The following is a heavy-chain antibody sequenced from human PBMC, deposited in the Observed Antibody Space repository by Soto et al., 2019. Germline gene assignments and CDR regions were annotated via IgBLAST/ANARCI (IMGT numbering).Heavy chain of an antibody. Sequence: PSETLSLTCTVSGGSISSYYWSWIRQPPGKGLEWIGYIYYSGSTNYNPSLKSRVTISVDTSKNQFSLKLSSVTAADTAVYYCARSYSSGKRNWFDPWGQGTLVTVSS. CDR3: ARSYSSGKRNWFDP. CDR1: GGSISSYY. J-gene: IGHJ5*02. CDR2: IYYSGST. V-gene: IGHV4-59*01. D-gene: IGHD6-19*01.